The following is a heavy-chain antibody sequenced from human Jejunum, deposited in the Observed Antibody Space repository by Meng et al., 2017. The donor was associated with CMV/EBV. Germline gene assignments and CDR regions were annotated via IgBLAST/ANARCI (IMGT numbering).Heavy chain of an antibody. Sequence: SLTISGAASGFSFRNFDMGWARQAPGKGLEWVATITGSGSRTHYADSVKGQFTISRDNSKNTLYLQINSLRVEDTAIYYCDASDYWGQGTQVTVSS. D-gene: IGHD6-6*01. CDR1: GFSFRNFD. CDR3: DASDY. CDR2: ITGSGSRT. J-gene: IGHJ4*02. V-gene: IGHV3-23*01.